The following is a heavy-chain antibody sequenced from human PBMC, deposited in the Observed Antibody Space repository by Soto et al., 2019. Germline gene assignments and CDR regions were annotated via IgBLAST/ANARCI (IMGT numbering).Heavy chain of an antibody. V-gene: IGHV4-4*07. CDR3: ARGGMVIITTATAFDD. CDR1: CGSISTYY. J-gene: IGHJ4*02. D-gene: IGHD2-15*01. Sequence: SATLSLTCTFSCGSISTYYWSWIRQPAGKGLEWIGRIYASGSTNYNPSLKSRVTMSVATSKNQFSLKLSSVTAADTAIYYCARGGMVIITTATAFDDWGQGTLV. CDR2: IYASGST.